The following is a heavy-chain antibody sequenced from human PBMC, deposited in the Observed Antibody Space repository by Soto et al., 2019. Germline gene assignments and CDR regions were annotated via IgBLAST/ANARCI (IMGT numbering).Heavy chain of an antibody. CDR3: ATRSVTAPS. CDR2: IYSGGST. V-gene: IGHV3-53*04. Sequence: EVQLVESGGGLVQPGGSLRLSCAASGFSVSSNYMSWVRQAPGKGLECVSLIYSGGSTYYADSLKGRFTISRHNFNNTLYLQMNSLRSDDTAVYYCATRSVTAPSWGQGTLVTVSS. CDR1: GFSVSSNY. D-gene: IGHD4-17*01. J-gene: IGHJ4*02.